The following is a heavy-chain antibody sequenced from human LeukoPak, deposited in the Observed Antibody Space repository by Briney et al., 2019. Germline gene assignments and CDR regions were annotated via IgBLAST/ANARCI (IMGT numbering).Heavy chain of an antibody. V-gene: IGHV1-24*01. D-gene: IGHD6-13*01. CDR3: ATGQQLVLGFDP. J-gene: IGHJ5*02. CDR1: GYTLTELS. Sequence: GASVKVSCKVSGYTLTELSMHWVRQAPGKGREWMGGFDPEDGETIYAQKFQGRVTMTEDTSTDTAYMELSSLRSEDTAVYYCATGQQLVLGFDPWGQGTLVTVSS. CDR2: FDPEDGET.